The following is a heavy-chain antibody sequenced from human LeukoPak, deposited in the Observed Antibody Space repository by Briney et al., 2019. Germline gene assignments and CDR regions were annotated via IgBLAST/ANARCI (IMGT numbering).Heavy chain of an antibody. D-gene: IGHD2-2*01. CDR3: ARGWGYQLL. V-gene: IGHV1-8*02. CDR2: MNPNSGNT. CDR1: GYNFTSYW. Sequence: GESLKISCKGSGYNFTSYWIGWVRQMPGKGLEWMGWMNPNSGNTGYAQKFQGRVTMTRNTSISTAYMELSSLRSEDTAVYYCARGWGYQLLWGQGTLVTVSS. J-gene: IGHJ4*02.